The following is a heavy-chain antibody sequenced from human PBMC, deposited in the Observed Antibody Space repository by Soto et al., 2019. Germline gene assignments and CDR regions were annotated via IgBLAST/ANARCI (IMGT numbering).Heavy chain of an antibody. V-gene: IGHV4-30-4*01. CDR3: ASAQGIVATIRWFDP. J-gene: IGHJ5*02. Sequence: SETLSLTCTVSGGSISSGDYYWSWIRQPPGKGLEWIGYIYYSGSTYYNPSLKSRVTISVDTSKDQFSLKLSSVTAADTAVYYCASAQGIVATIRWFDPWGQGTLVTVSS. CDR1: GGSISSGDYY. D-gene: IGHD5-12*01. CDR2: IYYSGST.